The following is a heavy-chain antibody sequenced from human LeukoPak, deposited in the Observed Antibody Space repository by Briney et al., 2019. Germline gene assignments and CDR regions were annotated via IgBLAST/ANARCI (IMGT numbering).Heavy chain of an antibody. D-gene: IGHD3-22*01. CDR2: IIPIFGTA. CDR3: ATYPSTEDYYDSSGYNY. Sequence: ASVKVSCKASGGIFSSYAISWVGQAPGQGGEWMGGIIPIFGTANYAQKFQGRVTINTDESTRTAYMELSGLRSEDTAVYYCATYPSTEDYYDSSGYNYWGQGTLVTVSS. J-gene: IGHJ4*02. CDR1: GGIFSSYA. V-gene: IGHV1-69*05.